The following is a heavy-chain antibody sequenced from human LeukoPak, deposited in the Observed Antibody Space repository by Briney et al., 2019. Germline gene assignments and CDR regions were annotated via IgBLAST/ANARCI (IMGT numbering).Heavy chain of an antibody. CDR3: ARAAADILTGLGYAFDI. D-gene: IGHD3-9*01. CDR2: ISSSSFYT. Sequence: GGSLRLSCAASGFTFSDYYMSWIRQAPGKGLEWVSYISSSSFYTSYADSVKGRFTISRDNAKNSLYLQMNSLRAEDTAVYYCARAAADILTGLGYAFDIWGQGTMVTVSS. CDR1: GFTFSDYY. V-gene: IGHV3-11*06. J-gene: IGHJ3*02.